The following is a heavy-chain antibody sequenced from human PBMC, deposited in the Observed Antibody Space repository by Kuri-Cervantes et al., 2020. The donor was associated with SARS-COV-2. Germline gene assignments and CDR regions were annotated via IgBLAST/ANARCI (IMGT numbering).Heavy chain of an antibody. Sequence: GVLKISCAASGFTFSTYRMNWARQAPGKGLEWVSSISSSANFIYYADSVQGRFTISRDNAKNSLFLQMNSLKAEDTAVYYCARDRKYYDFWSGPNYYMDVWGKGTTVTVSS. CDR1: GFTFSTYR. CDR2: ISSSANFI. D-gene: IGHD3-3*01. V-gene: IGHV3-21*01. CDR3: ARDRKYYDFWSGPNYYMDV. J-gene: IGHJ6*03.